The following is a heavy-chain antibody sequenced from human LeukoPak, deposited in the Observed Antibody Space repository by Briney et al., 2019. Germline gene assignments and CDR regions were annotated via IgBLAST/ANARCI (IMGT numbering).Heavy chain of an antibody. CDR3: AKDIKSSTIFDY. D-gene: IGHD5-24*01. Sequence: PGGSLRLSCAASGFTFDDYAMHWVRQAPGKGLEWVSLISGDGGSTYYADSVRGRFTISRDNSKNSLYLQMNSLRTEDTALYYCAKDIKSSTIFDYWGQGTLVTVSS. CDR2: ISGDGGST. V-gene: IGHV3-43*02. CDR1: GFTFDDYA. J-gene: IGHJ4*02.